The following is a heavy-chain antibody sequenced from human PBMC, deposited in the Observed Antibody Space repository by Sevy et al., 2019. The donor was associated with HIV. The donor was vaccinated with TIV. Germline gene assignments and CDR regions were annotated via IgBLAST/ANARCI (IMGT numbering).Heavy chain of an antibody. CDR3: ARDRALAVAGTPANYYYYCMDV. D-gene: IGHD6-19*01. Sequence: GGSLRLSCAASGFTFSSYAMHWVRQAPGKGLEWVAVISYDGSNKYYADSVKGRFTISRDNSKNTLYLQMNSLRAEDTAVYYCARDRALAVAGTPANYYYYCMDVWGQGTTVTVSS. CDR1: GFTFSSYA. V-gene: IGHV3-30*04. CDR2: ISYDGSNK. J-gene: IGHJ6*02.